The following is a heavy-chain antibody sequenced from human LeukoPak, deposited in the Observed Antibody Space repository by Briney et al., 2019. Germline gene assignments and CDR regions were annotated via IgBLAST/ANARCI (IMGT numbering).Heavy chain of an antibody. D-gene: IGHD6-6*01. Sequence: GASVKASCKASGYTFTGYYMHWVRQAPGQGLEWMGWINPNSGGTNYAQKFQGRVTMTRDTSISTAYMELSRLRSDDTAVYYCARAAGSSSYKYYYYYYYMDVWGKGTTVTVSS. CDR1: GYTFTGYY. CDR3: ARAAGSSSYKYYYYYYYMDV. V-gene: IGHV1-2*02. CDR2: INPNSGGT. J-gene: IGHJ6*03.